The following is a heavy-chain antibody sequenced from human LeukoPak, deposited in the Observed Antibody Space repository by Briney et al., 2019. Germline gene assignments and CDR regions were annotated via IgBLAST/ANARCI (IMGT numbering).Heavy chain of an antibody. CDR1: GGSISSSSYY. J-gene: IGHJ5*02. D-gene: IGHD3-10*01. Sequence: PSETLSLTCTVSGGSISSSSYYWGWIRQPPGKGLEWIGSIYYSGSTYYNPSLKSRVTISVDTSKNQFSLKLSSVTAADTAVYYCASGYGSGSYYPIDPWGQGTLVTVSS. V-gene: IGHV4-39*07. CDR2: IYYSGST. CDR3: ASGYGSGSYYPIDP.